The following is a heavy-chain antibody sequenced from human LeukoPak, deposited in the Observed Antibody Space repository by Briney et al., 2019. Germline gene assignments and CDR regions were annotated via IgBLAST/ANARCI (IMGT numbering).Heavy chain of an antibody. CDR3: ARHDCSSTSCYADY. CDR2: IYYSGST. CDR1: GGSISSRSYY. D-gene: IGHD2-2*01. Sequence: SETLSLTCTVSGGSISSRSYYWGWIRQPPGKGLEWIGTIYYSGSTYYNLSLKSRVTIYVHTSKNKFSLKLSSVTAADTAVSYSARHDCSSTSCYADYWGQGTLVTVSS. J-gene: IGHJ4*02. V-gene: IGHV4-39*01.